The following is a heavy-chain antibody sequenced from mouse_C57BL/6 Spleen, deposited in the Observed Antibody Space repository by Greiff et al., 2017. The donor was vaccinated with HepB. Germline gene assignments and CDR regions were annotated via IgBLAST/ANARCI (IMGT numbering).Heavy chain of an antibody. D-gene: IGHD2-14*01. CDR1: GFSLTSYG. Sequence: VQVVESGPGLVAPSPSLSITCTVSGFSLTSYGVDWARQPPGKGLERLGVILGGGSTNYNSALMSRLSISKDNSKSQVFVTMNSLQTDDTAMYYCAKHRGTTETWFAYWGQGALVTVSA. V-gene: IGHV2-9*01. CDR2: ILGGGST. J-gene: IGHJ3*01. CDR3: AKHRGTTETWFAY.